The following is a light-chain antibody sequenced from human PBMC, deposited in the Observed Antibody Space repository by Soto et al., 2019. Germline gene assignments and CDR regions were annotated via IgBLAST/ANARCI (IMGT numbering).Light chain of an antibody. J-gene: IGKJ3*01. CDR1: QTISSW. V-gene: IGKV1-5*03. Sequence: DIQMTQSPSSLSASVGDRVTITCRASQTISSWLAWYQQKPGKAPKLLIYSASSLGGGVPSRFSGSGSGTEFILTISSLQPDDIATYYCQQNHSYPFTFGPGTKVDMK. CDR3: QQNHSYPFT. CDR2: SAS.